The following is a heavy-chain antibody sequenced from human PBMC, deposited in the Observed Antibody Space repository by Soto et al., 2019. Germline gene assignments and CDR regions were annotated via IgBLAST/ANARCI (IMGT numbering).Heavy chain of an antibody. CDR1: GFTFSSYA. CDR2: ISGSGGST. CDR3: AKEYDFGMTKLYGMDV. J-gene: IGHJ6*02. V-gene: IGHV3-23*01. D-gene: IGHD3-3*01. Sequence: LSCAASGFTFSSYAMSWVRQAPGKGLEWVSAISGSGGSTYYADSVKGRFTISRDNSKNTLYLQMNSLRAEDTAVYYCAKEYDFGMTKLYGMDVWGQGTTVTVSS.